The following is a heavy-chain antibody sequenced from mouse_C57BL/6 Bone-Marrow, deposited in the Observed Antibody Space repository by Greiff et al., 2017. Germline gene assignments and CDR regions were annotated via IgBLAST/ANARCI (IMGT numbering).Heavy chain of an antibody. CDR1: GYTFTSYW. J-gene: IGHJ4*01. Sequence: QVQLKQPGAELVKPGASVKLSCKASGYTFTSYWMHWVKQRPGQGLEWIGMIHPNSGSTNYNEKFKSKATLTVDKSSSTAYMQLSSLTSEDSAVYYCARDDYNARDYWGQGTSVTVSS. V-gene: IGHV1-64*01. CDR2: IHPNSGST. CDR3: ARDDYNARDY.